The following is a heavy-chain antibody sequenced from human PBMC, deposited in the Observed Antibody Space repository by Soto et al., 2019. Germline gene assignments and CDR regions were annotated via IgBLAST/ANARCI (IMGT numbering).Heavy chain of an antibody. CDR2: ISYDGSNK. J-gene: IGHJ6*02. V-gene: IGHV3-30-3*01. CDR3: ARDLHSGFGVVIMRDHYGMDV. CDR1: GFTFSSYA. Sequence: PGGSLRLSCAASGFTFSSYAMHWVRQAPGKGLEWVAVISYDGSNKYYADSVKGRFTISRDNSKNTLYLQMNSLRAEDTAVYYCARDLHSGFGVVIMRDHYGMDVWGQGTTVTVSS. D-gene: IGHD3-3*01.